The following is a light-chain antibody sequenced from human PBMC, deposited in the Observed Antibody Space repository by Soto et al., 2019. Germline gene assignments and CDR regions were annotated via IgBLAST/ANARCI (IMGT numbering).Light chain of an antibody. J-gene: IGKJ1*01. CDR2: RAS. CDR1: QDMGHS. CDR3: ERCDSGPWT. V-gene: IGKV1-27*01. Sequence: DIEMTQSPSSLSASGGDRVTITCRASQDMGHSLAWYQHKPGEVHKLLFYRASMLSGASSRFSGSGSGTDFSLTITTLQPEDVAAYYCERCDSGPWTFREGTKVVVK.